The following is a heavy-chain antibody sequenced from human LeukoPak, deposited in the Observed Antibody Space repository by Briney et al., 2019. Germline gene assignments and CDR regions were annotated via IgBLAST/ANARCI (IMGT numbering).Heavy chain of an antibody. CDR2: ISSSSSTI. Sequence: PGGSLRLSCAASGFTFSSYSMNWVRQAPGKGLEWVSYISSSSSTIYYADSVKGRFTISRDNAKNSLYLQMNSLRAEDTAVYYCARDYYDILTGYLSDAFDIWGQGTMVTVSS. J-gene: IGHJ3*02. V-gene: IGHV3-48*04. CDR3: ARDYYDILTGYLSDAFDI. CDR1: GFTFSSYS. D-gene: IGHD3-9*01.